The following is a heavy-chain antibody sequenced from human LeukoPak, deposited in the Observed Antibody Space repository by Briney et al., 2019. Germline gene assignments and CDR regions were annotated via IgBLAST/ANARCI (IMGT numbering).Heavy chain of an antibody. CDR3: ARATRAYGSGRKFDY. CDR2: IYHSGSGST. J-gene: IGHJ4*02. V-gene: IGHV4-30-2*01. Sequence: SETLSLTCTVSGGSISSGGHSWSWIRQPPGKGLEWIGYIYHSGSGSTYYNPSLKSRVTISIDKSKNQFSLKLSSVTAADTAVYYCARATRAYGSGRKFDYWGQGTLVTVSS. D-gene: IGHD3-10*01. CDR1: GGSISSGGHS.